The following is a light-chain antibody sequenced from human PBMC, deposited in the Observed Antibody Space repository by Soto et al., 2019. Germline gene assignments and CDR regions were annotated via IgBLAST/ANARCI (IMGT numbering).Light chain of an antibody. Sequence: AIQMTQSPSSLSASVGDRLIITCRASEDIGSELGWYQHRPGTAPKLMIYGASRLESGVPSRFSASGSGTYFTLVINNMQPEYCATYYCLQDDDYPRTFGQGTKVEL. CDR2: GAS. V-gene: IGKV1-6*02. J-gene: IGKJ1*01. CDR3: LQDDDYPRT. CDR1: EDIGSE.